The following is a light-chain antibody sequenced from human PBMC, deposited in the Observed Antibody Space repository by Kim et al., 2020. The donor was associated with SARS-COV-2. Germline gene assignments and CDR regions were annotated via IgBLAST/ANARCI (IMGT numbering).Light chain of an antibody. V-gene: IGLV3-1*01. J-gene: IGLJ2*01. CDR2: QDS. CDR3: QAWDTSSVI. CDR1: ELGDKY. Sequence: SVSPGQPASITCSGDELGDKYVCWYQQKPGQSPVVVIYQDSKRPSGIPERFSGSNSGNTATLTISGTQALDEANYYCQAWDTSSVIFGGGTQLTVL.